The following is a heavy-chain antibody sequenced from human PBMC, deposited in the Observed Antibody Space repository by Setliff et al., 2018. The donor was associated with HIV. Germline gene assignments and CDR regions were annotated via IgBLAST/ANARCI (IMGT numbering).Heavy chain of an antibody. CDR2: INQSGNT. CDR1: GGSISSQS. J-gene: IGHJ4*02. CDR3: ARGDTAMEYYFDY. Sequence: SETLSLTCTVSGGSISSQSWSWIRQSPGMGLEWIGEINQSGNTNYNPSLKSRVTISADPSKNQFSLKLSSVTAADTAVYYCARGDTAMEYYFDYWGQGTLVTVSS. V-gene: IGHV4-59*11. D-gene: IGHD5-18*01.